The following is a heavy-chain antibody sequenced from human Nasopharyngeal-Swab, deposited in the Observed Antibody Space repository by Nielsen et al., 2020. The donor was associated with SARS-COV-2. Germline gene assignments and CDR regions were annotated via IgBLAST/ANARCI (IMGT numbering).Heavy chain of an antibody. J-gene: IGHJ5*02. Sequence: VRQMPGKGLEWVAVISFDGRRTYYSDSVKGRFTISRHNSKNTLYLQMNSLRVEDTAVYYCARALDPRRYNWFDPWGQGTLVTVSS. D-gene: IGHD6-6*01. V-gene: IGHV3-30*14. CDR3: ARALDPRRYNWFDP. CDR2: ISFDGRRT.